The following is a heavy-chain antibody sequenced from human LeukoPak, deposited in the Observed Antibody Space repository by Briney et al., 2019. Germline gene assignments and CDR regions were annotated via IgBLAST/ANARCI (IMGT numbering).Heavy chain of an antibody. V-gene: IGHV3-53*05. CDR1: GFTVSSNY. Sequence: GGSLRLSCAASGFTVSSNYMSWVRQAPGKGPEWVSVIYSGGITYYADSVKGRFTISRDNSKSMVYLQMNSLRAEDTAVYYCARDSMVRGATGPFFDYWGQGTLVTVSS. J-gene: IGHJ4*02. D-gene: IGHD3-10*01. CDR2: IYSGGIT. CDR3: ARDSMVRGATGPFFDY.